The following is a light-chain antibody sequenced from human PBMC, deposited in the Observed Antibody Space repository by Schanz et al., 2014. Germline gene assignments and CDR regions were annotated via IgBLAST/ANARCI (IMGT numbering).Light chain of an antibody. V-gene: IGLV2-14*03. CDR2: DVS. Sequence: QSALTQPASVSGSPGQSITISCTGTSSDVGGYNYVSWYQQYPGKAPKLMIYDVSNRPSGVSNRFSGSKSGNTASLTISGLQAEDEASYSCSSYTTTSTLLFGGGTKLTVL. J-gene: IGLJ2*01. CDR1: SSDVGGYNY. CDR3: SSYTTTSTLL.